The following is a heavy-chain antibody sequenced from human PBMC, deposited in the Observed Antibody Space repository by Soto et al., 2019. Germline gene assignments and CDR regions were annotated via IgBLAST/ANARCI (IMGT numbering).Heavy chain of an antibody. CDR2: ISYDGSNK. CDR3: ARDLVYSPSWNTYGMDV. V-gene: IGHV3-30-3*01. D-gene: IGHD1-1*01. CDR1: GFTFSSYA. J-gene: IGHJ6*02. Sequence: PWGSLRLSCAASGFTFSSYAMHWVRQAPGKGLEWVAVISYDGSNKYYADSVKGRFTISRDNSKNTLYLQMNSLRAEDTAVYYCARDLVYSPSWNTYGMDVWGQGTTVTVSS.